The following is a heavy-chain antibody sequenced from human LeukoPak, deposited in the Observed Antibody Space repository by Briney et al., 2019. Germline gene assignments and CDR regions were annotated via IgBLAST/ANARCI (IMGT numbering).Heavy chain of an antibody. V-gene: IGHV3-30*03. J-gene: IGHJ6*03. CDR2: ISYDGTNK. CDR1: GFTFSNFV. CDR3: VRSPTYYNMDV. Sequence: PGGSLRLSCAASGFTFSNFVIHWVRQAPGKGLEWLAVISYDGTNKYYADFVKGRFTISRDHSQSTVDLQMNTLGGADTAVYYCVRSPTYYNMDVWGKGTKVTVSS.